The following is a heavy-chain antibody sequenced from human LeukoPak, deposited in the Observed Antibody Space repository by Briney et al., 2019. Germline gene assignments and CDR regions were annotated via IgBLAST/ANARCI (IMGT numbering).Heavy chain of an antibody. J-gene: IGHJ4*02. CDR1: GFTFSRYT. V-gene: IGHV3-23*01. Sequence: GGSLRLSCAASGFTFSRYTMSWVRQAPGRGLEWVAGVYGNAVDKFYSASVRGRFTISKDNSNNMVFLQMDSLRADDTALYYCAKDWKPDGVWDIDYWGQGTQVTV. D-gene: IGHD4-17*01. CDR2: VYGNAVDK. CDR3: AKDWKPDGVWDIDY.